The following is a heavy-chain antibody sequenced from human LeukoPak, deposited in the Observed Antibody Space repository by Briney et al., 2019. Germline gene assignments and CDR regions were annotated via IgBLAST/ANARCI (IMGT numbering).Heavy chain of an antibody. Sequence: PGGSLRLSCAASGFTFSSYAMSWVRQAPGKGLEWVSAISGSGGSTYYADSVTGRFTISRDNSKNTLYLQMNSLRAEDTAVYYCARPLYSGSYYSQLFDYWGQGTLVTVSS. D-gene: IGHD1-26*01. V-gene: IGHV3-23*01. J-gene: IGHJ4*02. CDR1: GFTFSSYA. CDR3: ARPLYSGSYYSQLFDY. CDR2: ISGSGGST.